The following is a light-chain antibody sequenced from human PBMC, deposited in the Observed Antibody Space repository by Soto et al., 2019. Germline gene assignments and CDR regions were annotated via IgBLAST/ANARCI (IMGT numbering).Light chain of an antibody. Sequence: QSVLTQPPSVSGAPGQRVTISCTGSSSNIGAGYDVHWYQRLPGTAPKLLIYGSTNRPSGVPDRFSGSRSGTSASLAITGLQAEDEADYYCQSYDSSLSVVFGGGTKLTVL. CDR2: GST. CDR3: QSYDSSLSVV. CDR1: SSNIGAGYD. J-gene: IGLJ2*01. V-gene: IGLV1-40*01.